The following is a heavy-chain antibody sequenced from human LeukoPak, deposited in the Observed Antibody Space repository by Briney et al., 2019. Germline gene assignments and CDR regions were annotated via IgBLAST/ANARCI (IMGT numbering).Heavy chain of an antibody. V-gene: IGHV3-23*01. CDR1: GFTFSSYA. Sequence: GGSLRLSCAASGFTFSSYAMSWVRQAPGKGLEWVSAISGSGGSTYYADSVKGRFTISRDNSKNMLYLQMNSLRAEDTAVYYCALLSGYDYKLYYWGQGTLVTVSS. J-gene: IGHJ4*02. CDR2: ISGSGGST. D-gene: IGHD5-12*01. CDR3: ALLSGYDYKLYY.